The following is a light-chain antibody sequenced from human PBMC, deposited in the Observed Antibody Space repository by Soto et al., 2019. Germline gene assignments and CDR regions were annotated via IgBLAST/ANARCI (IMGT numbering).Light chain of an antibody. CDR2: GAS. J-gene: IGKJ1*01. CDR3: QHYLDSPWA. Sequence: EIVLTQSPATLSLSPGERATLSCRASQSVIGNYLAWYRQKPGQTPRLLIFGASRRATGIPDRFRGSGSGTDFTLTISKLETEDFAVYYCQHYLDSPWAFGQGTKVEIK. CDR1: QSVIGNY. V-gene: IGKV3-20*01.